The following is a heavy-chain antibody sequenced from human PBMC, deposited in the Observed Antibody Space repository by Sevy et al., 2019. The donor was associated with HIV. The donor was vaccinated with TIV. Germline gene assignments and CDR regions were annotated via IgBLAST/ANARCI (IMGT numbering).Heavy chain of an antibody. V-gene: IGHV1-24*01. CDR3: ATTREYYEDSSGYLDF. CDR2: FDPEDDET. J-gene: IGHJ4*02. CDR1: GYTLSELS. Sequence: ASVKVSCKVSGYTLSELSIHWVRQAPGKGLEWMGRFDPEDDETIYAQKFQGRVTLTEDTSTDTAYMELRSLKTEDTAVYYCATTREYYEDSSGYLDFWGQGTLVTVSS. D-gene: IGHD3-22*01.